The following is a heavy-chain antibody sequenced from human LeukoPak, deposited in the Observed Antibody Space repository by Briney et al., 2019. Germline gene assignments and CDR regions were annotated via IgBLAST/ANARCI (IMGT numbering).Heavy chain of an antibody. D-gene: IGHD7-27*01. Sequence: PGGSLRLSCAASGFTVSTNYMSWVRQVPGKGLEWVSVIYSGSTYYADSLKGRFSISRDNSKNTLYLQMNSLRAEDTAVYYCARDLGLYWYFDLWGRGTLVTVSS. V-gene: IGHV3-66*01. CDR2: IYSGST. CDR3: ARDLGLYWYFDL. CDR1: GFTVSTNY. J-gene: IGHJ2*01.